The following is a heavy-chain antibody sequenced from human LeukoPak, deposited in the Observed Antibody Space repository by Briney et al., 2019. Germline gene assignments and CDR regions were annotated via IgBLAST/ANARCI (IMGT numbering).Heavy chain of an antibody. J-gene: IGHJ4*02. CDR1: GFSFSNYG. V-gene: IGHV3-23*01. CDR3: AKDGSGERGYFDY. Sequence: GGCLRLSCAASGFSFSNYGMSWVRQAPGKGREWVAAISGRGGSTYYADSVKGRFTISRDNSKNTLYLQMNSLRGEDTAVYYCAKDGSGERGYFDYWGQGTLVTVSS. D-gene: IGHD7-27*01. CDR2: ISGRGGST.